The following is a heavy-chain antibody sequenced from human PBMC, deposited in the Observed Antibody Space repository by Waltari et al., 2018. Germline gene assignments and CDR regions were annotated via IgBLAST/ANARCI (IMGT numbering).Heavy chain of an antibody. CDR2: ISGSGGST. CDR3: AKDFPSGGAAAGSFDY. CDR1: GFTFRSYA. J-gene: IGHJ4*02. Sequence: EVQLVESGGGLVQPGGSLRLSCAASGFTFRSYAMSWVLQAPGKGLEWVPAISGSGGSTYYADSVKGRFTISRDNSKNTLYLQMNSLRAEDTAVYYCAKDFPSGGAAAGSFDYWGQGTLVTVSS. V-gene: IGHV3-23*04. D-gene: IGHD6-13*01.